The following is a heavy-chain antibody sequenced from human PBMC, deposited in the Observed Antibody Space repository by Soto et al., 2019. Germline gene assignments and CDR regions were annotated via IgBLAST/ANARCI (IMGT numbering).Heavy chain of an antibody. D-gene: IGHD3-22*01. V-gene: IGHV1-18*04. J-gene: IGHJ6*02. CDR3: ARLRPQNYYDSSGYRPDYYYYGMDV. CDR1: GYTFTSYG. CDR2: ISAYNDNT. Sequence: ASVKVSCKASGYTFTSYGISWVRQAPGQGLEWMGWISAYNDNTNYAQKLQGRVTMTTDTSTSTAYMELRSLRSDDTAVYYCARLRPQNYYDSSGYRPDYYYYGMDVWAQGTTVTVS.